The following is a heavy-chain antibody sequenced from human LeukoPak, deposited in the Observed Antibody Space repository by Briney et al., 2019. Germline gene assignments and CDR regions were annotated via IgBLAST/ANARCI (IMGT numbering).Heavy chain of an antibody. J-gene: IGHJ4*02. Sequence: GGSLRLSCAASGFTFSSYAMHWVRQAPGKGLEWVAVISYDGSNKYYADSVKGRFTISRDNSKNTLYLQMNSLRAEDTAVYYCAREHYYDSSGYSWGQGTLVTVSS. CDR3: AREHYYDSSGYS. D-gene: IGHD3-22*01. CDR1: GFTFSSYA. CDR2: ISYDGSNK. V-gene: IGHV3-30-3*01.